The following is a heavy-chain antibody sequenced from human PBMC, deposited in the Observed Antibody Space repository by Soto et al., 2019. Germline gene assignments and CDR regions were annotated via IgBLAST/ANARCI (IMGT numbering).Heavy chain of an antibody. CDR2: IIPIFGTA. CDR1: GGTFSSYA. V-gene: IGHV1-69*06. D-gene: IGHD3-9*01. Sequence: QVQLVQSGAEVKKPGSSVKVSCKASGGTFSSYAISWVRQAPGQGLEWMGGIIPIFGTANYAQKFQGRVAITADKSASPAYMARSRLRSEATAVYYCARVYDILTGSVFDYWGQVTLVTVSS. J-gene: IGHJ4*02. CDR3: ARVYDILTGSVFDY.